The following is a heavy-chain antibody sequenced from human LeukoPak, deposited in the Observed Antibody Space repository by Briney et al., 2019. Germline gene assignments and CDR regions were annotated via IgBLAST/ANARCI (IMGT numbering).Heavy chain of an antibody. Sequence: PGGSLRLSCAASGFAFSSYSMNWVRQAPGKGLEWVSSISSSSSYIYYADSVKGRFTISRDNAKNSLYLQMNSLRAEDTAVYYCAREGSGDLVAFDIWGQGTMVTVSS. CDR1: GFAFSSYS. CDR3: AREGSGDLVAFDI. D-gene: IGHD4-17*01. J-gene: IGHJ3*02. CDR2: ISSSSSYI. V-gene: IGHV3-21*01.